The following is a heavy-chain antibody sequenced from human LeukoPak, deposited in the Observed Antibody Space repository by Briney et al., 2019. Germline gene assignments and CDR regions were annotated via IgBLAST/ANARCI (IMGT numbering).Heavy chain of an antibody. CDR2: ISGSGGST. D-gene: IGHD2-2*01. CDR3: AKDFCSSTSCYYDY. Sequence: PGGSLRLSSAASGFTFSSYAMSWVRQAPGKGLEWVSAISGSGGSTYYADSVKGRFTISRDNSKNTLYLQMNSLRAEDTAVYYCAKDFCSSTSCYYDYWGQGTLVTVSS. J-gene: IGHJ4*02. V-gene: IGHV3-23*01. CDR1: GFTFSSYA.